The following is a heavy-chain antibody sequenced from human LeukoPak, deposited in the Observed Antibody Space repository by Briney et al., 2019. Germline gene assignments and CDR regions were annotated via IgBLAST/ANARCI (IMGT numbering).Heavy chain of an antibody. D-gene: IGHD3-3*01. V-gene: IGHV3-53*01. CDR1: GFTVSSNY. J-gene: IGHJ3*02. CDR3: AKPVLRFLEWSGFDI. CDR2: IYSGGST. Sequence: GGSLRLSCAASGFTVSSNYMSWVRQAPGKGLEWVSVIYSGGSTYYADSVKGRFTISRDNSKNTLYLQMNSLRAEDTAVYYCAKPVLRFLEWSGFDIWGQGTMVTVSS.